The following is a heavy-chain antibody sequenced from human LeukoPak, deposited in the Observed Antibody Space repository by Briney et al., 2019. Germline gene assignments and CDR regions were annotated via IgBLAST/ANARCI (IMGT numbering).Heavy chain of an antibody. CDR2: IYYSGST. CDR1: GGSISSSRYY. Sequence: PSETLSLTCTVSGGSISSSRYYWGWIRPPPGKGLEWIGSIYYSGSTYYNPSPKSRITISVDTSKNQFSLKLSSVTAADTAVYYCARQETATYYDFWSGYLGYFDYWGQGTLVTVSS. D-gene: IGHD3-3*01. J-gene: IGHJ4*02. V-gene: IGHV4-39*01. CDR3: ARQETATYYDFWSGYLGYFDY.